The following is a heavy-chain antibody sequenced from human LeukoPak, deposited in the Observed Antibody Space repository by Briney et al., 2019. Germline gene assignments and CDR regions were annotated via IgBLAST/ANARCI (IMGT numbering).Heavy chain of an antibody. CDR1: GFTFSSYA. CDR2: LSGSGGIR. D-gene: IGHD6-13*01. CDR3: AKRIAAAGIGYYFDY. Sequence: PGGSLRLSCAASGFTFSSYAMSWVRQAPGKGLERVSVLSGSGGIRYYADSVKGRFTISRDNSKNTLYLQMNSLRAEDTAVYYCAKRIAAAGIGYYFDYWGQGTLVTVSS. J-gene: IGHJ4*02. V-gene: IGHV3-23*01.